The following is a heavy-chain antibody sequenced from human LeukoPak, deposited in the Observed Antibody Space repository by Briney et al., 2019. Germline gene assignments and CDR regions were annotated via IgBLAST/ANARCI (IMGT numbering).Heavy chain of an antibody. CDR2: LSGSGGST. CDR1: GFTFSSYA. CDR3: AKDLTIFGVVLIVLEDDY. V-gene: IGHV3-23*01. D-gene: IGHD3-3*01. Sequence: PGGSLRLSCAASGFTFSSYAMSWVRQAPGKGLEWVSTLSGSGGSTYYADSVKGRFTISRDNSKNTLYLQMSSLRAEDTAVYYCAKDLTIFGVVLIVLEDDYWGQGTLVTVSS. J-gene: IGHJ4*02.